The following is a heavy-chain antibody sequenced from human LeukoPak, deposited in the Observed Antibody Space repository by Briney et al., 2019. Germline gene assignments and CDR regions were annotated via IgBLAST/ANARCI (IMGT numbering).Heavy chain of an antibody. CDR3: ARDYGYSSSFDY. Sequence: GASLRLSCAALGFTFSTYSMNWVRQAPGKGLEWISYISSGSSTIHYADSVKGRFTISRDNAKNSLYLQMNSLRDEDTAVYYCARDYGYSSSFDYWGQGTLVTVSS. CDR1: GFTFSTYS. D-gene: IGHD6-19*01. V-gene: IGHV3-48*02. CDR2: ISSGSSTI. J-gene: IGHJ4*02.